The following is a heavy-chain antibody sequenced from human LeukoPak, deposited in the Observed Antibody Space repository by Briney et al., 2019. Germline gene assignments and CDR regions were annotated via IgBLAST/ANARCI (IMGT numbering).Heavy chain of an antibody. J-gene: IGHJ4*02. CDR1: GDITHY. Sequence: SETLSLTCTVSGDITHYSGWIRQPPGKGLECIGSIYFSGSVYYNPSLRSRVTISLDTSTKQLSLKLTSVTAADTAIYYCAKHNGGGIVSYVAPGPPDYFDHWGQGALVTVSS. D-gene: IGHD1-26*01. CDR2: IYFSGSV. V-gene: IGHV4-39*01. CDR3: AKHNGGGIVSYVAPGPPDYFDH.